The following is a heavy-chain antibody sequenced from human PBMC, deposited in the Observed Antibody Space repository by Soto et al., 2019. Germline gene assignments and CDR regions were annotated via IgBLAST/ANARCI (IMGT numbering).Heavy chain of an antibody. CDR1: GFSFTNFV. J-gene: IGHJ4*02. CDR2: IGASGDIT. D-gene: IGHD2-21*02. V-gene: IGHV3-23*01. CDR3: AKDDFTDRGDDYFDY. Sequence: GGSLRLSCAASGFSFTNFVMSWVRQAPGKGLERVAGIGASGDITWYADSVKGRLSISRDNSKNTLYLQLNSLRFEDTAVYYCAKDDFTDRGDDYFDYWGPGTLVTVSS.